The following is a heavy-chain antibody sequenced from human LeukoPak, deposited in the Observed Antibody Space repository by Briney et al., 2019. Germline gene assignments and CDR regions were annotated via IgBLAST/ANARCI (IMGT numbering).Heavy chain of an antibody. CDR2: IYYSGST. D-gene: IGHD1-26*01. J-gene: IGHJ5*02. V-gene: IGHV4-59*01. CDR3: ARSNVVGATRRFDP. Sequence: PSETLSLTCTVSGGSISSYYWSWIRQPPGKGLEWIGYIYYSGSTNYNPSLKSRVTISVDTSKNQFSLKLSSVTAADTAVYYCARSNVVGATRRFDPWGQGTLVTVSS. CDR1: GGSISSYY.